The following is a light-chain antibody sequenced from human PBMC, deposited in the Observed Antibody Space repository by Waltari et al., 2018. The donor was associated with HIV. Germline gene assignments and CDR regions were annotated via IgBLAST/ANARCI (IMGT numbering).Light chain of an antibody. CDR3: QQRSNWPPPT. V-gene: IGKV3-11*01. CDR1: QSVNSY. CDR2: DAS. Sequence: EIVLTQSPATLSLSPGERATLSCRASQSVNSYLDWYQQKPGQAPRLLIYDASNRATGIPARFSGSGSGTDFTLTISSLEPEDFAVYYCQQRSNWPPPTFGQGTRLEIK. J-gene: IGKJ5*01.